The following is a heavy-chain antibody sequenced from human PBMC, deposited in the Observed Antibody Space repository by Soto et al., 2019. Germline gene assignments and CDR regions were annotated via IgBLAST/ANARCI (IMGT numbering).Heavy chain of an antibody. CDR3: ARDSTSWYYWFDP. D-gene: IGHD2-2*01. CDR1: RFTFNNYA. J-gene: IGHJ5*02. V-gene: IGHV3-23*01. CDR2: ISGSGHNT. Sequence: LRLSCAASRFTFNNYAMSWVRQAPGKGLQWVSTISGSGHNTYYADSVEGRFTISRDNSKNTLHLQMNSLRAEDTAIYYCARDSTSWYYWFDPWGQGXQVTVSS.